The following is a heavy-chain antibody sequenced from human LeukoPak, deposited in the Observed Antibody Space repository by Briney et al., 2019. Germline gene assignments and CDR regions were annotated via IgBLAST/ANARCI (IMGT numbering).Heavy chain of an antibody. D-gene: IGHD6-19*01. J-gene: IGHJ4*02. CDR3: TTEDSSGWGNFDY. CDR1: GFTFSSYS. V-gene: IGHV3-15*01. CDR2: IKSKTDGGTT. Sequence: GGSLRLSCTASGFTFSSYSLNWVRQAPGKGLEWVGRIKSKTDGGTTDYAAPVKGRFTISRDDSKNTLYLQMNSLKTEDTAVYYCTTEDSSGWGNFDYWGQGTLVTVSS.